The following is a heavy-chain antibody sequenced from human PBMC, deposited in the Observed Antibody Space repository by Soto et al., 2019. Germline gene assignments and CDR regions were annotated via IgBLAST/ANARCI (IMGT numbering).Heavy chain of an antibody. Sequence: ASGPTLVNPTQTLTLTCTFSGFSLNTNGMCVSWIRQPPGKALEWLAHINWDDDKYYSTSLKTRLTISKDTSKNQVVLTLTNIDPEDTATYYCARFRNPPAGRARWYHDYGGQGTLVTVSS. J-gene: IGHJ4*02. CDR3: ARFRNPPAGRARWYHDY. CDR1: GFSLNTNGMC. CDR2: INWDDDK. V-gene: IGHV2-70*01. D-gene: IGHD2-2*01.